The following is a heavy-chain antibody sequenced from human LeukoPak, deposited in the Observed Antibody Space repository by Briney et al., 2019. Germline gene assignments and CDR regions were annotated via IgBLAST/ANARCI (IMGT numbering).Heavy chain of an antibody. V-gene: IGHV3-48*03. D-gene: IGHD1-26*01. J-gene: IGHJ4*02. Sequence: GGSLRLSCAASGFTFSSYEMNWVRQAPGKGLEWVSYISSSGSTIYYADSVKGRFTISRDNAKNSLYLQMNSLRAEDTAVYYCARYSGTYRDYWGQGTLVTVSS. CDR2: ISSSGSTI. CDR3: ARYSGTYRDY. CDR1: GFTFSSYE.